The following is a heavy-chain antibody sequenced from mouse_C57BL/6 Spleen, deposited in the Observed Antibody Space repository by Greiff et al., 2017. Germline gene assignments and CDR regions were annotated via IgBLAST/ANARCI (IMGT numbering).Heavy chain of an antibody. CDR1: GYSFTGYY. J-gene: IGHJ2*01. Sequence: VQLQQSAPELVKPGASVKISCKASGYSFTGYYMNWVKQSPEKSLEWIGEINPSTGGTTYNQKFKAKATLTVDKSSSTAYMQLKSLTSEDSAVYYCAYLGDWGQGTTLTVSS. CDR3: AYLGD. V-gene: IGHV1-42*01. D-gene: IGHD4-1*01. CDR2: INPSTGGT.